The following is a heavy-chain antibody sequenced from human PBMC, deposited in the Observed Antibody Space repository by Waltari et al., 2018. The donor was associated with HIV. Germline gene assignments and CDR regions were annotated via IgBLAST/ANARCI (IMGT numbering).Heavy chain of an antibody. J-gene: IGHJ4*02. CDR2: IKRGGSEK. D-gene: IGHD3-10*01. CDR3: ARGGFYGSGSKVN. V-gene: IGHV3-7*04. CDR1: GFTFSSYW. Sequence: EVQLVESGGGLVQPGGSLRLSCAASGFTFSSYWMSWVRQAPGKGLGGVANIKRGGSEKYYVDSVNGRFTISRDNAENSLYLQMNSLRAEDTAVYYCARGGFYGSGSKVNWGQGTLVTVSS.